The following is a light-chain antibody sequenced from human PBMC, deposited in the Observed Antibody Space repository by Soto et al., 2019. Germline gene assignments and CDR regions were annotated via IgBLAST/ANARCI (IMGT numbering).Light chain of an antibody. Sequence: QPVLTQPPSASGTPGQRVTISCSGSSSNLGNNYVYWYQHVPGTAPKLLIYSNNQRPSGVPDRFSASKSGSSASLAISGLRSEDEADYYCALWDDSLNMVFGGGTKLTV. CDR3: ALWDDSLNMV. V-gene: IGLV1-47*02. J-gene: IGLJ2*01. CDR2: SNN. CDR1: SSNLGNNY.